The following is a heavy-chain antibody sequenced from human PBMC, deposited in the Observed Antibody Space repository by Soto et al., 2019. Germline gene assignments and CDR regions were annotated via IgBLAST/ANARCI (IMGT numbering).Heavy chain of an antibody. CDR3: ASPGGGEDY. Sequence: QVQLQESGPGLVKPSGTLSLTCAVSGGSIISSHWWSWVRQPPGKGLEWIGEIYHSGSTNYNPSLKSRVTIPVNKPKNQFSLKMGSVTAADTAVFYCASPGGGEDYWGQGTLVTVSS. D-gene: IGHD3-16*01. CDR2: IYHSGST. V-gene: IGHV4-4*02. J-gene: IGHJ4*02. CDR1: GGSIISSHW.